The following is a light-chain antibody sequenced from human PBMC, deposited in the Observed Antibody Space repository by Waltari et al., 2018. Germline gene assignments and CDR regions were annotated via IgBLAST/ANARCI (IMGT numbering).Light chain of an antibody. CDR1: LSNIGTHY. CDR3: ATRDEGPTVV. CDR2: LTH. V-gene: IGLV1-47*01. J-gene: IGLJ2*01. Sequence: QSVLTQPPSASGTPGQSVTISCSVRLSNIGTHYVYWYQQLPGTAPKLLIYLTHQRPSGVPDRFSASKSGTSASLAISGLRFEDEGDYYCATRDEGPTVVFGGGTKVTVL.